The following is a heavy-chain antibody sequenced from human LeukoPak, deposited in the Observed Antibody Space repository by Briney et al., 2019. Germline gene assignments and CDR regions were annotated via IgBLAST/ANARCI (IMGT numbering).Heavy chain of an antibody. Sequence: GGSLRLSCAASGFTFSSYSMNWVRQAPGKGLEWVSSISSSSSYIYYADSVKGRFTISRDNAKNSLYLQLNSLRPEDTALYYCAKGGGWFYYFDYWGQGALVTVSS. J-gene: IGHJ4*02. CDR3: AKGGGWFYYFDY. CDR1: GFTFSSYS. D-gene: IGHD6-19*01. V-gene: IGHV3-21*04. CDR2: ISSSSSYI.